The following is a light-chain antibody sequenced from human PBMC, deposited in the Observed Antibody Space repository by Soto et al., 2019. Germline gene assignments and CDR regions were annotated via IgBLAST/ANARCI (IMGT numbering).Light chain of an antibody. CDR3: QQYNIPMT. J-gene: IGKJ1*01. CDR1: QGLGNY. CDR2: GAS. V-gene: IGKV1-27*01. Sequence: DIQMTQSPASLSASVGDRVTLTCRASQGLGNYVAWYQQTPGEAPKLLIYGASALPAGIPSRFSGSASGTDFTLTISSLQPEDFAIYYCQQYNIPMTFGQGTKVEVK.